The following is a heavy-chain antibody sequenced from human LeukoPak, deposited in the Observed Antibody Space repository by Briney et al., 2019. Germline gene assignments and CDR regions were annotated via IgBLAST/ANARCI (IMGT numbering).Heavy chain of an antibody. CDR1: GFTFSSYG. V-gene: IGHV3-33*01. CDR3: ARDVMATPARLVYFDY. J-gene: IGHJ4*02. CDR2: IWFDGSNK. Sequence: GGSLRLSCAASGFTFSSYGMHWVRQAPGMGLEWVAVIWFDGSNKYYADSVKGRFTISRDNSKNTLYLQMNSLRAEDTAVYYCARDVMATPARLVYFDYWGQGTLVTVSS. D-gene: IGHD5-24*01.